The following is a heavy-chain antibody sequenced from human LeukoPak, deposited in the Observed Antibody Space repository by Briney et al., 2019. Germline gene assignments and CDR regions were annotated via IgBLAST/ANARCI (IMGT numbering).Heavy chain of an antibody. D-gene: IGHD2/OR15-2a*01. Sequence: GASVKVSCKASGYTFTGYYMHWVRQAPGQGLEWMGWINPNSGGTNYAQKFQGRVTMTRNTSISTAYMELSSLRSEDTAVYYCARVAFSYYYMDVWGKGTTVTISS. CDR1: GYTFTGYY. CDR2: INPNSGGT. V-gene: IGHV1-2*02. CDR3: ARVAFSYYYMDV. J-gene: IGHJ6*03.